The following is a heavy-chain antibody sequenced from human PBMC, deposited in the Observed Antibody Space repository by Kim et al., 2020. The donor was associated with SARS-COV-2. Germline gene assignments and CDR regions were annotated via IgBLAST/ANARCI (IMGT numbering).Heavy chain of an antibody. CDR2: LNHSGST. CDR3: SRGGTVTTYRYGMDV. Sequence: SETLSLTCAVYGGSFSGYYWSWIRQPPGKGLEWIGELNHSGSTNYNPSLKSRVTISVDTSKNQFSLKLSSVTAADTAVYYCSRGGTVTTYRYGMDVWGQGTTVTVSS. J-gene: IGHJ6*02. CDR1: GGSFSGYY. V-gene: IGHV4-34*01. D-gene: IGHD4-17*01.